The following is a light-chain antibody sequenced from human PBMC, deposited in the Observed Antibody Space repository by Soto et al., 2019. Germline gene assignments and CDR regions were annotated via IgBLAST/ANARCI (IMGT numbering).Light chain of an antibody. V-gene: IGKV1-5*01. CDR1: QSISSW. Sequence: DIQMTQSPSTLSASVGDRVTITCRASQSISSWLAWYQQKPGKAPNLLIYDASTLESGVPSRFSGSGSGTEFTLTISSLQPDDFATYYCQQYNSFSPTFGLGTK. J-gene: IGKJ1*01. CDR2: DAS. CDR3: QQYNSFSPT.